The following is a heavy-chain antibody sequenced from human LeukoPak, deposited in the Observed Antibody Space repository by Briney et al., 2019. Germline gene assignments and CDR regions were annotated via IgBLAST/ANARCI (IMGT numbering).Heavy chain of an antibody. CDR1: GYTFTSSD. V-gene: IGHV1-8*01. CDR3: ALGRVWFDP. D-gene: IGHD6-13*01. Sequence: GASVKVSCKASGYTFTSSDINWVRQATGQGLEWMGWMNPNSGNTGYAQKFQGRVTMTRNTSISTAYMELSSLRSDDTAVYYCALGRVWFDPWGQGTLVTVSS. CDR2: MNPNSGNT. J-gene: IGHJ5*02.